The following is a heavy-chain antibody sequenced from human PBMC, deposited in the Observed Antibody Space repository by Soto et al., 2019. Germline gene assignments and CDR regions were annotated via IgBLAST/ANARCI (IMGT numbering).Heavy chain of an antibody. D-gene: IGHD2-2*01. Sequence: PSETLSLTCTVSGGSISSSSYYWGWIRQPPGKGLEWIGSIYCSGSTNYNPSLKSRVTISVDTSKNQFSLKLSSVTAADTAVYYCAREIVVVPTYAFDIWGQGTMVTVS. CDR1: GGSISSSSYY. CDR3: AREIVVVPTYAFDI. V-gene: IGHV4-39*07. CDR2: IYCSGST. J-gene: IGHJ3*02.